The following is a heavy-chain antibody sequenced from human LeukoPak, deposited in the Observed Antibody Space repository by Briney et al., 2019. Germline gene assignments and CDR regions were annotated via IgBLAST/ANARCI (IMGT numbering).Heavy chain of an antibody. CDR2: IYISGST. CDR1: GGAITSGSYY. D-gene: IGHD3-22*01. J-gene: IGHJ6*03. Sequence: PSQTLSLTCTISGGAITSGSYYWNWIRQPGGKGLEWIGRIYISGSTNYNPSLKSRATISVDTSRNHFSLSLRSVTPAHTAAYVCARDNSGYSPPNYYYYHYMDVWGKGTTVTISS. CDR3: ARDNSGYSPPNYYYYHYMDV. V-gene: IGHV4-61*02.